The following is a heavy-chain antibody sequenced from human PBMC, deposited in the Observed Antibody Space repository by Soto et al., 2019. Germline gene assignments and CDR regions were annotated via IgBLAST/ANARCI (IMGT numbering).Heavy chain of an antibody. V-gene: IGHV3-7*01. CDR1: GFTFNTYW. J-gene: IGHJ4*02. CDR3: VRSFSFDWLLFTLDY. D-gene: IGHD3-9*01. Sequence: HLVESGGGLVQPGGSLRLSCATSGFTFNTYWMTWVRQAPGKGLEWVANIKEDGSEENYVDSVKGRFTISRDNGKNSLFLQMNRPRREDSAVYYCVRSFSFDWLLFTLDYWGQGTLVSVSS. CDR2: IKEDGSEE.